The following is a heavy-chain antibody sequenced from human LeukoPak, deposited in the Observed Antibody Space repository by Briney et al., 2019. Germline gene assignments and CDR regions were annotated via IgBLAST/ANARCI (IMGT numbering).Heavy chain of an antibody. Sequence: SVKVSCKTLGDTFNRYTISWVRQAPGQGLEWMGRIIPILGIATYARKFQGRFTITADKSTSTAYMELSSLRSEDTAVYYCARAQTEGTYYLWYFDYWGQGTLVTVSS. D-gene: IGHD1-26*01. J-gene: IGHJ4*02. CDR1: GDTFNRYT. CDR3: ARAQTEGTYYLWYFDY. V-gene: IGHV1-69*02. CDR2: IIPILGIA.